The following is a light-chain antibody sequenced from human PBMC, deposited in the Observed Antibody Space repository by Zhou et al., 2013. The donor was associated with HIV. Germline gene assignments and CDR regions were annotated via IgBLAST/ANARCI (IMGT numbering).Light chain of an antibody. CDR1: QSISSW. V-gene: IGKV1-39*01. CDR3: QQSYTTPET. Sequence: DIQMTQSPSSLSASVGDRVTITCRASQSISSWLAWYQQKPGKAPKLLIYTASSLQSGVPSRFSGSGYGTDFTLTISSLQPEDFANYYCQQSYTTPETFGGGTKVEMK. CDR2: TAS. J-gene: IGKJ4*01.